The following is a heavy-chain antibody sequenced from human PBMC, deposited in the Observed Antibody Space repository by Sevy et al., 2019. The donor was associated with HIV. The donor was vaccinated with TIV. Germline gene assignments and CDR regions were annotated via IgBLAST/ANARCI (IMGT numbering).Heavy chain of an antibody. D-gene: IGHD2-2*01. CDR3: ARGDIVVVPAAIGY. CDR1: GGFVTSTSYY. V-gene: IGHV4-39*07. Sequence: SETLSLTCTVSGGFVTSTSYYWAWIRQSPGKGLEWIGSIYNSGSTNYNPSLKSRVTISVDTSKNRFSLKLSSVTAADTAVYYCARGDIVVVPAAIGYWGQGTLVTVSS. CDR2: IYNSGST. J-gene: IGHJ4*02.